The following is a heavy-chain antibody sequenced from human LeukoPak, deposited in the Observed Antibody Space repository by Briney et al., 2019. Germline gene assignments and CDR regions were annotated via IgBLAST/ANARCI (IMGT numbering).Heavy chain of an antibody. Sequence: SETLSLTCTVSGGSISSSSYYWGWIRQPPGKGLEWIGSIYYSGSTYYNPSLKSRVTISVDKSKNQFSLKLSSVTAADTAVYYCASKRGYYYDSSGYPLDYWGQGTLVTVSS. D-gene: IGHD3-22*01. CDR3: ASKRGYYYDSSGYPLDY. V-gene: IGHV4-39*07. CDR1: GGSISSSSYY. CDR2: IYYSGST. J-gene: IGHJ4*02.